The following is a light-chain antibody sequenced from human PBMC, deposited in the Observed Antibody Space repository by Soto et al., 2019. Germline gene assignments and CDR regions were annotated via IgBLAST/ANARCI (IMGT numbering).Light chain of an antibody. Sequence: EIVMTQSPATLSVSPGERATLSCRASQSVSSNLAWYQQKPGQAPRLLIYVASTRATGIPARFSGSVSGTEFTLTISSLQSEDFAVYYCQQYNNWPWTFGQGTKVEIK. CDR3: QQYNNWPWT. J-gene: IGKJ1*01. V-gene: IGKV3-15*01. CDR2: VAS. CDR1: QSVSSN.